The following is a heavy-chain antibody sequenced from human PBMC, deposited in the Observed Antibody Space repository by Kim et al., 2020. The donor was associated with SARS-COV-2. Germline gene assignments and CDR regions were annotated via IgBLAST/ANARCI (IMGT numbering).Heavy chain of an antibody. CDR3: ARHDGDYVPVLWFDP. V-gene: IGHV4-39*01. Sequence: PSLKSRVTISVDTSKNQFSLKRSSVTAADTAVYYCARHDGDYVPVLWFDPWGQGTLVTVSS. D-gene: IGHD4-17*01. J-gene: IGHJ5*02.